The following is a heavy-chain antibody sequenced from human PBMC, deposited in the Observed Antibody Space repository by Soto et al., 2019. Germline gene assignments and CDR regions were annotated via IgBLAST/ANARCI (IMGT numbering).Heavy chain of an antibody. CDR1: GGTFSSYA. CDR2: IIPIFGTA. CDR3: AREIGGGGLRFDP. D-gene: IGHD3-3*01. V-gene: IGHV1-69*06. Sequence: QVQLVQSGAEVKKPGSSVKVSCKASGGTFSSYAISWVRQAPGQGLEWMGGIIPIFGTANYAQKIQGRVTITADKSTSKADMELSSLRSEDTAVYYCAREIGGGGLRFDPWGQGTLVTVSS. J-gene: IGHJ5*02.